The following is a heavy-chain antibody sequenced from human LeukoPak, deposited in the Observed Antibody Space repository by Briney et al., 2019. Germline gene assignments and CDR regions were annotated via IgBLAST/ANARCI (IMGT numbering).Heavy chain of an antibody. CDR3: ARHKKALLWFGELRVWFDP. CDR2: INPKSGGT. Sequence: ASVKVSCKASGYTFTGYYMLWVRQAPGQGPEWMGWINPKSGGTKYAQTFQGRVTMTRDTSIDTAYMELSRLRSDDTAVYYCARHKKALLWFGELRVWFDPWGQGTLVTVSS. CDR1: GYTFTGYY. V-gene: IGHV1-2*02. J-gene: IGHJ5*02. D-gene: IGHD3-10*01.